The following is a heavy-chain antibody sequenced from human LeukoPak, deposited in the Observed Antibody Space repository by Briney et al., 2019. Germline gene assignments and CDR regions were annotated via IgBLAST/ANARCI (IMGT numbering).Heavy chain of an antibody. CDR2: MNPNSGNT. V-gene: IGHV1-8*02. CDR1: GGTFSSYT. CDR3: ARGPGIAADHNDY. Sequence: ASVKVSCKASGGTFSSYTISWVRQATGQGLEWMGWMNPNSGNTGYAQKFQGRVTMTRNTSISTAYMELSSLRSEDTAVYYCARGPGIAADHNDYRGQGTLVTVSS. D-gene: IGHD6-13*01. J-gene: IGHJ4*02.